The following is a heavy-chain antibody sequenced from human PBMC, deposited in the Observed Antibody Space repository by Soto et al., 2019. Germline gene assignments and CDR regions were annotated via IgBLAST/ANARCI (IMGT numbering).Heavy chain of an antibody. J-gene: IGHJ4*02. V-gene: IGHV4-30-4*01. D-gene: IGHD2-15*01. CDR3: ARASAYTAADFDY. CDR2: IFYSGNT. Sequence: QVQLQESGPGLVKPSQTLSLTCTVSGGSIRSGDYYWCWIRQPPGKGLEWIGNIFYSGNTHYNPVLSSRLSISGDPSKNQFSLKLTSVTVADTAVYYCARASAYTAADFDYWGQGTLVTVSS. CDR1: GGSIRSGDYY.